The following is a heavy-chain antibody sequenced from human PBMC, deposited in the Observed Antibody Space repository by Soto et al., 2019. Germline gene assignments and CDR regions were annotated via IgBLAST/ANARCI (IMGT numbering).Heavy chain of an antibody. CDR3: AKDFGNYYYYGMDV. CDR2: ISYDGSNK. D-gene: IGHD3-10*01. Sequence: GGSLRLAWLASVFTFSIYGMHCFRQAPGKGLEWVAVISYDGSNKYYADSVKGRFTISRDNSKNTLYLQMNSLRAEDTAVYYCAKDFGNYYYYGMDVWGQGTTVTVSS. CDR1: VFTFSIYG. V-gene: IGHV3-30*18. J-gene: IGHJ6*02.